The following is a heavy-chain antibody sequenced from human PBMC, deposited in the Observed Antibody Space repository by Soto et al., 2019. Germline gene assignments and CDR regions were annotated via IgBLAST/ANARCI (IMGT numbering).Heavy chain of an antibody. J-gene: IGHJ6*02. CDR2: INSDGSST. D-gene: IGHD6-6*01. Sequence: PGGSLRLSCAASGFTFSSYWMHWVRQAPGKGLVWVSRINSDGSSTSYADSVKGRFTISRDNAKNTLYLQMNSLRAEDTAVYYCARVEQLVPPYYYYCMDVWGQGTTVTVSS. CDR1: GFTFSSYW. V-gene: IGHV3-74*01. CDR3: ARVEQLVPPYYYYCMDV.